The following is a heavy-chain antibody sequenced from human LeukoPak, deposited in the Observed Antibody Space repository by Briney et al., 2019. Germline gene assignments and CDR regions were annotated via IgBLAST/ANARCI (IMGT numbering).Heavy chain of an antibody. CDR2: INHSGST. J-gene: IGHJ4*02. D-gene: IGHD6-6*01. CDR1: GGSFSGYY. Sequence: SETLSLTCAAYGGSFSGYYWSWIRQPPGEGLEWIGEINHSGSTNYNPSLKSRVTISVDTSKNQFSLKLSSVTAADTAVYYCAAPEYSSSGLDYWGQGTLVTVSS. CDR3: AAPEYSSSGLDY. V-gene: IGHV4-34*01.